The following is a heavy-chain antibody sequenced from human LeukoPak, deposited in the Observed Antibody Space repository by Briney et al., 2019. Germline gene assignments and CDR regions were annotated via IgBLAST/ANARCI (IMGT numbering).Heavy chain of an antibody. V-gene: IGHV4-39*07. CDR1: GGSISSSSYY. J-gene: IGHJ5*02. CDR2: IYTSGST. Sequence: SETLSLTCTVSGGSISSSSYYWGWIRQPPGKGLEWIGRIYTSGSTNYNPSLKSRVTISVDTSKNQFSLKLSSVTAADTAVYYCARGSYIWFDPWGQGTLVTVSS. CDR3: ARGSYIWFDP. D-gene: IGHD1-26*01.